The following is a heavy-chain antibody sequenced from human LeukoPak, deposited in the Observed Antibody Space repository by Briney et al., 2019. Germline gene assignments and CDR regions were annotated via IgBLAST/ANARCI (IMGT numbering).Heavy chain of an antibody. V-gene: IGHV5-51*01. J-gene: IGHJ3*02. CDR3: ARIERGDYEVGAFDI. CDR2: IYPGDSDT. D-gene: IGHD4-17*01. CDR1: GYSFTSYW. Sequence: GESLQISCKGSGYSFTSYWIGWVRQMPGKGLEWMGIIYPGDSDTRYSPSFQGQVTISADKSISTAYLQWSSLKASDTAMYYCARIERGDYEVGAFDIWGQGTMVTVSS.